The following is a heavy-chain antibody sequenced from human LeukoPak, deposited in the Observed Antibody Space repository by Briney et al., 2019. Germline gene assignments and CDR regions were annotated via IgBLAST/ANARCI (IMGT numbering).Heavy chain of an antibody. CDR2: IYTSGST. J-gene: IGHJ4*02. CDR3: ARYSGGFDY. V-gene: IGHV4-4*09. D-gene: IGHD1-26*01. CDR1: GGSISSYY. Sequence: SETLSLTCTVSGGSISSYYWSWIRQPPGKGLEWIGYIYTSGSTNYNPSLKSRVTISVDTSKNQFSLNLSSVTAADTAVYYCARYSGGFDYWGQGTLVTVSS.